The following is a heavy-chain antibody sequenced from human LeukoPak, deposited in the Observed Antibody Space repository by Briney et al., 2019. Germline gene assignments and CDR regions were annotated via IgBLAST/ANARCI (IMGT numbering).Heavy chain of an antibody. V-gene: IGHV4-31*03. D-gene: IGHD1-26*01. J-gene: IGHJ4*02. CDR1: GGSVSSGDYY. Sequence: SQTPSLTCTVSGGSVSSGDYYWSWIRQHPGKGLEWIAYIYPSGSTYYTPSLKSRITISLDTSKNQFSLRLSSVTAADTAVYYCARGRDRHDGSYSYYFDYWGQGTLVTVSS. CDR2: IYPSGST. CDR3: ARGRDRHDGSYSYYFDY.